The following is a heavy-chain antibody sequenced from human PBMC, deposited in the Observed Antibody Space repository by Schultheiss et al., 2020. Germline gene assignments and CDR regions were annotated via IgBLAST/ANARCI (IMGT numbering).Heavy chain of an antibody. Sequence: ASVKVSCKASGYTFTGYYMHWVRQAPGQGLEWMGWINPNSGGTNYAQKFQGRVTMTRDTSISTAYMELSRLRSDDTAVYYCARVPYSMYYYYYYMEGWGKGTTVTVSS. CDR1: GYTFTGYY. J-gene: IGHJ6*03. CDR2: INPNSGGT. D-gene: IGHD6-13*01. V-gene: IGHV1-2*02. CDR3: ARVPYSMYYYYYYMEG.